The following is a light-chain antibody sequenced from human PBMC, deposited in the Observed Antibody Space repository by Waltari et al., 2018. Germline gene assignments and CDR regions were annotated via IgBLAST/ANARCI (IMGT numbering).Light chain of an antibody. CDR3: QHRNIWPRGLT. CDR2: YAS. J-gene: IGKJ5*01. Sequence: EIVLTQSPDFQSVTPKEKVTITCRASQSIGSSLHWYQQKPDQSPKLLIKYASQFFSGVPSRFSGSGSGTDFTLTISSLEPEDFAVYFCQHRNIWPRGLTFGQGTRLEIK. V-gene: IGKV6-21*01. CDR1: QSIGSS.